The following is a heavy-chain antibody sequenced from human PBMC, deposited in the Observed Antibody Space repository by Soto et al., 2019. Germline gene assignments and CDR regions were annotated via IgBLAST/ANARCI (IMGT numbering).Heavy chain of an antibody. J-gene: IGHJ6*02. Sequence: XESLRLSCAASGFTFSSYGMHWVRQAPGKGLEWVAVISYDGSNKYYADSVKGRFTISRDNSKNTLYLQMNSLRAEDTAVYYCAKDIVVVPAAINYYYYYGMDVWGQGTTVTVSS. D-gene: IGHD2-2*01. V-gene: IGHV3-30*18. CDR3: AKDIVVVPAAINYYYYYGMDV. CDR1: GFTFSSYG. CDR2: ISYDGSNK.